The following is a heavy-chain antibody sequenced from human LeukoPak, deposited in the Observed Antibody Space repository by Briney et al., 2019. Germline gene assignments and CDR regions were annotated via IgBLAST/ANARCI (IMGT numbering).Heavy chain of an antibody. J-gene: IGHJ6*03. CDR3: ARDRGPAVDRSYMDV. V-gene: IGHV4-4*07. CDR2: IYTSGST. D-gene: IGHD5-12*01. Sequence: PSETLSLTCTVSGGSVSSYYWSWIRQPAGKGLEWIGRIYTSGSTNYNPSLKSRVTMSVDTSKSQFSLKLSSVTAADTAVYYCARDRGPAVDRSYMDVWGKGTTVTVSS. CDR1: GGSVSSYY.